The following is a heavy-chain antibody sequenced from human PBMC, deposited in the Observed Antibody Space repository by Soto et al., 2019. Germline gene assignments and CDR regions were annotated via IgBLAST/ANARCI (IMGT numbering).Heavy chain of an antibody. D-gene: IGHD4-17*01. CDR3: ARLRSNAFDI. Sequence: EVQLVESVGRLVKPGESLRLSCVASGFDFSYYTMNWVRQPPGKGLEWVSAISASSSHKYSADSVRGRFTFSRDNATNSLYLQMNNLRVEDTAVYYCARLRSNAFDIWGQGTLVTVSS. CDR1: GFDFSYYT. J-gene: IGHJ3*02. CDR2: ISASSSHK. V-gene: IGHV3-21*02.